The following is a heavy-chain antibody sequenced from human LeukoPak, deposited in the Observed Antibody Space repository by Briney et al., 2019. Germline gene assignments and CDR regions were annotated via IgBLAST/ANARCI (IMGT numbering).Heavy chain of an antibody. Sequence: PGGCLRLSCAASGFTFSSYSMNWVRQAPGKGLGWVSYISSSSSTIYYADSVKGRFTISRDNAKNSLYLQMNSLRAEDTAVYYCAREGIQLWVSLDYWGQGTLVTVSS. D-gene: IGHD5-18*01. CDR1: GFTFSSYS. CDR3: AREGIQLWVSLDY. CDR2: ISSSSSTI. J-gene: IGHJ4*02. V-gene: IGHV3-48*04.